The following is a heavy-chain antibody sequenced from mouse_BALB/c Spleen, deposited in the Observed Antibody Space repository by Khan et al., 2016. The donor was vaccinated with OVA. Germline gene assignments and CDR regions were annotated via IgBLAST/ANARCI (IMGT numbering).Heavy chain of an antibody. Sequence: QVQLKQSGPELVRPGVSVKISCKGPDYTFTDYPMNWIQQSHVKSLEWIGAVSTYYGTTNYNQKFKGKAIMTVDKSSSTAYMELARLTSEDSAIYYCAIDDGYSLFAYWGQGTLVTVSA. D-gene: IGHD2-3*01. CDR2: VSTYYGTT. J-gene: IGHJ3*01. V-gene: IGHV1S137*01. CDR1: DYTFTDYP. CDR3: AIDDGYSLFAY.